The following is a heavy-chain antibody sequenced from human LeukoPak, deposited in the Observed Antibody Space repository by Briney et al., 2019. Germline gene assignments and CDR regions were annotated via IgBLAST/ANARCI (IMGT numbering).Heavy chain of an antibody. Sequence: PSESLSLTCTVSGGSISSSSYYWVWIRQSPGKGLEWIGSIYYRGSTYYNPSLKSRVTISVDTSKNQFFLQLSSLTAADTAVYYCARSDSSSSLVLGSYYGMDVWGQGTTVTVSS. CDR3: ARSDSSSSLVLGSYYGMDV. J-gene: IGHJ6*02. V-gene: IGHV4-39*01. CDR1: GGSISSSSYY. CDR2: IYYRGST. D-gene: IGHD6-6*01.